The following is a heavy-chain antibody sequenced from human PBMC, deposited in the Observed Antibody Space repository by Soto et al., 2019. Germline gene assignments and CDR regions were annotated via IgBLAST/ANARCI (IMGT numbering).Heavy chain of an antibody. Sequence: GGARRLSCTASGFAFSDHAMHWVRQAPGKGLELVAVIRIDGMTTNYAKSVKGRLTISRDNSKNTLYLQMNSLRMEDTGVYYSARDQARNSDILMSWGQGTLVTVSS. CDR3: ARDQARNSDILMS. CDR1: GFAFSDHA. CDR2: IRIDGMTT. D-gene: IGHD3-9*01. V-gene: IGHV3-30*14. J-gene: IGHJ4*02.